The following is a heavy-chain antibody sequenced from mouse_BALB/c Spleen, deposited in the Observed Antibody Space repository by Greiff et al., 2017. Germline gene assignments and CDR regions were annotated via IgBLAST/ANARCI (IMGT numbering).Heavy chain of an antibody. Sequence: EVMLVESGGGLVKPGGSLKLSCAASGFAFSSYDMSWVRQTPEKRLEWVAYISSGGGSTYYPDTVKGRFTIARDNAKNTLYLQMSSLKSEDTAMYYCARQVTLYYARDYWGQGTSVTVAA. V-gene: IGHV5-12-1*01. J-gene: IGHJ4*01. CDR3: ARQVTLYYARDY. CDR1: GFAFSSYD. CDR2: ISSGGGST. D-gene: IGHD2-2*01.